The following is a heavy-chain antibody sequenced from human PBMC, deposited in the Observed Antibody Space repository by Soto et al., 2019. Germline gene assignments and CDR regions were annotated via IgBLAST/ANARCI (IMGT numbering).Heavy chain of an antibody. J-gene: IGHJ5*02. CDR1: GFSLNNRGVG. CDR2: IYWDDDK. Sequence: VSGAKLVNPTQTLTLTCTFSGFSLNNRGVGVGWIRQPPGKALEWLALIYWDDDKRYSPSLKSRLTITKDTSKNQVVLTMTNMDPVDTATYYCAHRRIEAREYNWFEPWGQGTLVTVS. CDR3: AHRRIEAREYNWFEP. V-gene: IGHV2-5*02. D-gene: IGHD6-6*01.